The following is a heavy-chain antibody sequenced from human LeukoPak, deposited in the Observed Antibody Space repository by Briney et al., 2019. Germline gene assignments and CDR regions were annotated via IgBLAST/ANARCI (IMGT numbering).Heavy chain of an antibody. Sequence: PGGSLRLSCAASGFTSSNYGMNWVRQAPGKGLEWVSSITSGSSYRFYADSVKGRFTISRDNSKNTLYLQMNSLRAEDTAVYYCAKDRGSSTRSFDYWGQGTLVTVSS. CDR2: ITSGSSYR. J-gene: IGHJ4*02. V-gene: IGHV3-21*01. D-gene: IGHD2-2*01. CDR3: AKDRGSSTRSFDY. CDR1: GFTSSNYG.